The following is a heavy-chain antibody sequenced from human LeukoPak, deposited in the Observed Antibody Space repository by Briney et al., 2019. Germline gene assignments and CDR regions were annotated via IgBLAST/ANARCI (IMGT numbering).Heavy chain of an antibody. CDR1: GFTVSSTY. Sequence: GGSLRLSCAASGFTVSSTYMSWVRQAPGKGLEWVSVIYSGGNMYYIDSVKGRFTISRDTFKNTLYLQMNSLRAEDTAVYYCARGGGSQAPYYYYGMDVWGQGTTVTVSS. J-gene: IGHJ6*02. CDR2: IYSGGNM. CDR3: ARGGGSQAPYYYYGMDV. V-gene: IGHV3-53*01. D-gene: IGHD2-15*01.